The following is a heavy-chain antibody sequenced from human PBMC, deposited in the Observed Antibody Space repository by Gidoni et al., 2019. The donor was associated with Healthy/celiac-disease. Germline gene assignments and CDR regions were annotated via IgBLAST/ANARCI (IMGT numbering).Heavy chain of an antibody. D-gene: IGHD3-16*01. J-gene: IGHJ3*02. CDR3: ARVKGRIFGGVPHGAFDI. V-gene: IGHV1-69*01. CDR2: IIPIFVTA. CDR1: GGTFSSYA. Sequence: QVQLVQSGAEVKKPGSSVKVSCKASGGTFSSYAISWVRQAPGQGLEWMGGIIPIFVTANYAQKFQGRVTITADESTSTAYMELSSLRSEDTAVYYCARVKGRIFGGVPHGAFDIWGQGTMVTVSS.